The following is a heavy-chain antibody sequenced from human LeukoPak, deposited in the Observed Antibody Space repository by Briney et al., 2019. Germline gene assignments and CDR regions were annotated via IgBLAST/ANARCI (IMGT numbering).Heavy chain of an antibody. D-gene: IGHD3-3*02. V-gene: IGHV4-39*07. CDR2: IYYSGST. Sequence: PSETLSLTCTVSGGSISSSSYYWGWIRQPPGKGLEWIGSIYYSGSTYYNPSLKSRVTISVGTSKNQFSLKLSSVTAADTAVYYCARGGISISPGYFQHWGQGTLVTVSS. CDR1: GGSISSSSYY. CDR3: ARGGISISPGYFQH. J-gene: IGHJ1*01.